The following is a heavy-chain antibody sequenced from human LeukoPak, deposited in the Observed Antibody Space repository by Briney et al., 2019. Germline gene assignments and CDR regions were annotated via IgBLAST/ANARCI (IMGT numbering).Heavy chain of an antibody. CDR1: GYTFATYS. Sequence: GASVKVSCKASGYTFATYSISWMRQAPGQGLEWMGWISAYNGNTNYAQKFQDRVTMTKDTSTSTAYMELRSLRSDDTAVYYCARVRDNDYGDFWGQGTLVTVSS. J-gene: IGHJ4*02. CDR3: ARVRDNDYGDF. V-gene: IGHV1-18*01. D-gene: IGHD4-17*01. CDR2: ISAYNGNT.